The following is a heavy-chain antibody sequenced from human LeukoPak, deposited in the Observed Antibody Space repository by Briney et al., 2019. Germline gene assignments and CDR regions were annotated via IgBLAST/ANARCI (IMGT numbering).Heavy chain of an antibody. CDR2: IKSKTDGGTT. D-gene: IGHD3-10*01. J-gene: IGHJ3*01. Sequence: GGSLRLSCAASGFTFSNAWMSWVRQAPGKGLEWAGRIKSKTDGGTTDYAAPVKGRFTISRDDSKNTLYLQMNSLKTEDTAVYYCTTGVQVWGQGTMVTVSS. V-gene: IGHV3-15*01. CDR1: GFTFSNAW. CDR3: TTGVQV.